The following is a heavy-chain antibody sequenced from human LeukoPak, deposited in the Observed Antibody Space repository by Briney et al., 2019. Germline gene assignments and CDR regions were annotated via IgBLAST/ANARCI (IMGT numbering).Heavy chain of an antibody. D-gene: IGHD3-22*01. Sequence: PGGSLRLPCAASGFTFSSYAMSWVRQAPGKGLEWVSAISAADGDNTYYADSVKGRFTISRDNSENTLHLQMSSLRAEDTAVYYCAKFKGHYYYDSSGYCDNWGQGTLVTVSS. CDR1: GFTFSSYA. CDR2: ISAADGDNT. CDR3: AKFKGHYYYDSSGYCDN. V-gene: IGHV3-23*01. J-gene: IGHJ4*02.